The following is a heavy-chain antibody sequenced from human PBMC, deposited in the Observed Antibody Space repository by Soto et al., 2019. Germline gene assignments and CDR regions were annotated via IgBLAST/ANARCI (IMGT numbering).Heavy chain of an antibody. CDR1: GYTFTSHG. CDR3: ARFYSSGWPRGYFDY. D-gene: IGHD6-19*01. J-gene: IGHJ4*02. V-gene: IGHV1-18*01. Sequence: QVKLVQSGGEVKKPGASVKVSCKAAGYTFTSHGISWVRQAPGQGLEWMGWISTFHGSINYAQKFQGRVTMTTDTDTSTAYMELRSMRSDDTAVYYCARFYSSGWPRGYFDYWGQGTPVTVSA. CDR2: ISTFHGSI.